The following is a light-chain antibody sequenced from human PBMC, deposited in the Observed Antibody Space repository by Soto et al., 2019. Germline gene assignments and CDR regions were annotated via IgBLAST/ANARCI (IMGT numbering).Light chain of an antibody. Sequence: QSALTQPASLSGSPGQSITISCTGTSSDIGAYDYVSWFQQHPGKAPKLMISEVNKRPSGVSNRFSGSKSGNTAYLTISGLQVEDEAEYFCLSFTTTSTHVFGTGTKLTVL. CDR3: LSFTTTSTHV. J-gene: IGLJ1*01. V-gene: IGLV2-14*01. CDR2: EVN. CDR1: SSDIGAYDY.